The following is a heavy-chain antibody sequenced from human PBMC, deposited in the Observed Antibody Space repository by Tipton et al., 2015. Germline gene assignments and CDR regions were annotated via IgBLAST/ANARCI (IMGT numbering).Heavy chain of an antibody. CDR3: ARDEYTSGFRYFDY. CDR1: GFPFDEYS. CDR2: IKWDGVST. Sequence: GSLRLSCAASGFPFDEYSLHWVRQAPGKGLEWLALIKWDGVSTDYAESVKGRFTISRDNSKNSLHLQMTNLRNEDTGLYYCARDEYTSGFRYFDYWGQGTLVTVSS. D-gene: IGHD2/OR15-2a*01. J-gene: IGHJ4*02. V-gene: IGHV3-43*01.